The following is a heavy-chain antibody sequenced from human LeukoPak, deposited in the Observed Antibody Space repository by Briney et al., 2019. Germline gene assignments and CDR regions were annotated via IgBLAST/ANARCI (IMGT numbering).Heavy chain of an antibody. J-gene: IGHJ4*02. CDR1: GYTFTSFD. V-gene: IGHV1-8*03. Sequence: ASVKVSCKASGYTFTSFDINWVRQATGQGPEWMGWMNPSSGDTGYAQKFQGRVTFTRDTSTNTAYMELSSLTSEDTAVYYCATPTMRGPSYGYVRLLNWGQGSLVTVSS. CDR3: ATPTMRGPSYGYVRLLN. D-gene: IGHD5-18*01. CDR2: MNPSSGDT.